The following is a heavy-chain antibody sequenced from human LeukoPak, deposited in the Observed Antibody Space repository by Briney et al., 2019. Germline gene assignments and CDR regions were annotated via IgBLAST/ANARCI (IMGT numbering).Heavy chain of an antibody. J-gene: IGHJ4*02. D-gene: IGHD5-12*01. V-gene: IGHV1-3*03. CDR3: ARVRYSGYQLDY. Sequence: LGASVKVSCKASGYTFTSYAMHWVRQAPGQRLEWMGWINAGNGNTKYSQEFQGRVTITRDTSASTAYMELSSLRSEDMAVYYCARVRYSGYQLDYWGQGTLVTVSS. CDR1: GYTFTSYA. CDR2: INAGNGNT.